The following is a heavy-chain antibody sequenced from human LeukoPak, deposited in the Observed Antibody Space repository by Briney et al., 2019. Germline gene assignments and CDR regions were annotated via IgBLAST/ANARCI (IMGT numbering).Heavy chain of an antibody. CDR1: GGSISSYY. CDR2: IYYSGSN. D-gene: IGHD1-26*01. Sequence: PSETLSLTCTVSGGSISSYYWSWIRQPRGKGLEWIGYIYYSGSNNYNPSLKSRVTISVDPSKNQFSLKLSSVTAADTAVYYCARDSVGAMGYWGQGTLVTVSS. CDR3: ARDSVGAMGY. J-gene: IGHJ4*02. V-gene: IGHV4-59*01.